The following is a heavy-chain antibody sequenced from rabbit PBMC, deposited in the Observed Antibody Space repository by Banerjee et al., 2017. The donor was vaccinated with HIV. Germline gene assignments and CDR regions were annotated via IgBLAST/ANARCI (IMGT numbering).Heavy chain of an antibody. D-gene: IGHD8-1*01. CDR1: GFTLSSYW. J-gene: IGHJ4*01. CDR3: ARGAGSSGGHLKL. Sequence: QQQLEESGGGLVKPEGSLTLTCKASGFTLSSYWMCWVRQAPGKGLEWIGCTTGSAWCASWAKGRFTITRSTSLNTVTLQMTSLTAADTATYFCARGAGSSGGHLKLWGPGTLVTVS. V-gene: IGHV1S43*01. CDR2: TTGSA.